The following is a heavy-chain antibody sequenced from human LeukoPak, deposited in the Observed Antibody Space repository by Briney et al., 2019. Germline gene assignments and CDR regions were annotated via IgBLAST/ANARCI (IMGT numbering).Heavy chain of an antibody. D-gene: IGHD3-16*02. CDR3: ARDANYDYVWGSYPVY. J-gene: IGHJ4*02. V-gene: IGHV3-7*01. CDR2: RKKDGSEK. CDR1: GVSFSINW. Sequence: GGSLRLSCAASGVSFSINWMRWGRQGPGKGLEWVANRKKDGSEKYYVDSVKGRFTISRDNAKTSLYLQMNSLRAEDTVMYYCARDANYDYVWGSYPVYWGQGTLVTVSS.